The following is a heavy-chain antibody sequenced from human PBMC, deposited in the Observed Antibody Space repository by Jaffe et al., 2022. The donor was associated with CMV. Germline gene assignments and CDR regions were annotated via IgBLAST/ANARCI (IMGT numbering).Heavy chain of an antibody. Sequence: EVQLLESGGGLVQPGGSLRLSCAASGFTFSSYVMSWVRQAPGRGLEWVSGITVSGTYTYYADSVKGRFTISRDNSKNTLFLQMNSLRAKDTAVYYCAKSSSGTYYSPFGSWGQGTLVTVSS. CDR3: AKSSSGTYYSPFGS. J-gene: IGHJ5*02. CDR1: GFTFSSYV. D-gene: IGHD1-26*01. V-gene: IGHV3-23*01. CDR2: ITVSGTYT.